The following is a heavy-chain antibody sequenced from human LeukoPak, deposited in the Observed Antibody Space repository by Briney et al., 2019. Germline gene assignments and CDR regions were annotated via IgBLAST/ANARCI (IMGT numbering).Heavy chain of an antibody. CDR1: GFTFSSYE. CDR3: ARARIAAPLLDY. Sequence: GGSLRLSCVASGFTFSSYEMNWVRQTPGKGLEWVSYISDHGKSRNYVDSVKGRFTISRDNAKNSLYLQMNNLRVEDTAIYFCARARIAAPLLDYWGQGALVTVSS. CDR2: ISDHGKSR. D-gene: IGHD6-13*01. V-gene: IGHV3-48*03. J-gene: IGHJ4*02.